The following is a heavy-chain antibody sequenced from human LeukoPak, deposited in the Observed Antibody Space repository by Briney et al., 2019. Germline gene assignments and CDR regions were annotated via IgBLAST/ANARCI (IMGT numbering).Heavy chain of an antibody. Sequence: GGSLRLSCAASGFIFSSYAMSWVRQAPGKGLEWVSAISGSGGSTYYADSVKGRFTISRDNSKNTLYLQMNSLRAEDTAVYYCAKTGSSSSSEHWGQGTLVTVSS. CDR3: AKTGSSSSSEH. CDR2: ISGSGGST. CDR1: GFIFSSYA. D-gene: IGHD6-6*01. J-gene: IGHJ1*01. V-gene: IGHV3-23*01.